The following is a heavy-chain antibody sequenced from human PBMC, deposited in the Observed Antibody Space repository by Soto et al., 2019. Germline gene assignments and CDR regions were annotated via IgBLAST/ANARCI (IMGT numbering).Heavy chain of an antibody. CDR2: ISGSGHAT. Sequence: EVRLLESGGGSVPPGASARLSCITSGFMFDNYAMSWFRQSPARGLEWVAAISGSGHATYYTQSVRGRLTISRDKSKKAVFLHMNTLRAEDTAIYYCAKARYFDRSGGCAHYLGLGTLVTVSS. D-gene: IGHD3-22*01. V-gene: IGHV3-23*01. CDR1: GFMFDNYA. CDR3: AKARYFDRSGGCAHY. J-gene: IGHJ4*02.